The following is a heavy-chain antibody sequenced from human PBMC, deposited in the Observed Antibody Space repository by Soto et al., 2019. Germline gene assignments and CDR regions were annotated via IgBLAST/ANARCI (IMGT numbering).Heavy chain of an antibody. V-gene: IGHV4-31*03. CDR3: ARDYYGAGSKYYYYGMEV. Sequence: QVQLQESGPGVVKPSQTMSLTCTVSGDSITSGGYYWSWLRQQPGRGLEWIGYIYHSGGASYNPSLRGRAVSSIDTSKNQFFLRMNAVTAADTATYYCARDYYGAGSKYYYYGMEVWGQGTTVTVSS. D-gene: IGHD3-10*01. CDR1: GDSITSGGYY. CDR2: IYHSGGA. J-gene: IGHJ6*02.